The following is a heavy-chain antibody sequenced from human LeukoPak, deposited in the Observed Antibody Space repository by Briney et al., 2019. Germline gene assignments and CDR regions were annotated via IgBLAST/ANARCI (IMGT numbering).Heavy chain of an antibody. Sequence: PGGSLRLSCAASGFTFSSYAMHWVRQAPGKGLEWVAVISYDGSNKYYADSVKGRFTISRDNSKNTLYLQMNSLRAEDTAVYYCAKDQSTSYDFWSGYYPFDYWGQGTLVTVSS. CDR3: AKDQSTSYDFWSGYYPFDY. V-gene: IGHV3-30-3*01. J-gene: IGHJ4*02. CDR1: GFTFSSYA. D-gene: IGHD3-3*01. CDR2: ISYDGSNK.